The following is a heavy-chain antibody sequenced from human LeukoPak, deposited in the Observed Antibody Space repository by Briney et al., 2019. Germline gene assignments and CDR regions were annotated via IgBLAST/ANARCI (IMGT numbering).Heavy chain of an antibody. Sequence: SETLSLTYTVSGGSISSSSYYWGWIRQPPGKGLEWIGSIYYSGSTYYNPSLKSRVTISVDTSKNQFSLKLSSVTAADTAVYYCARLSPYYYDSNDFDYWGQGTLVTVSS. J-gene: IGHJ4*02. V-gene: IGHV4-39*01. CDR3: ARLSPYYYDSNDFDY. D-gene: IGHD3-22*01. CDR1: GGSISSSSYY. CDR2: IYYSGST.